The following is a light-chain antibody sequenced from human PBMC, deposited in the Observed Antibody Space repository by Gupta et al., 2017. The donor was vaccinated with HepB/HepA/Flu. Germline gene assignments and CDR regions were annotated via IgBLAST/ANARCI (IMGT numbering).Light chain of an antibody. J-gene: IGKJ4*01. CDR2: DAS. CDR3: QQRSNCPLT. V-gene: IGKV3-11*01. Sequence: EIVLTQSPATLSLSPGERATLSCRASQSVNIYLAWYQQKPGQAPRLLIYDASNRATGIPARFSGSGSGTDFTLTISSLEPEDFAVYYCQQRSNCPLTFGGGTKVEIK. CDR1: QSVNIY.